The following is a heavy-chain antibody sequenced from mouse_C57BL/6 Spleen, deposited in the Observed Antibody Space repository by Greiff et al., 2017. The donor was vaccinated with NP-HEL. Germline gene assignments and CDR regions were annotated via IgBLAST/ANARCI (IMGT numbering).Heavy chain of an antibody. J-gene: IGHJ2*01. CDR1: GYTFTSYW. CDR3: AREGGAYGSSPYYFDY. CDR2: IDPSDSDT. D-gene: IGHD1-1*01. V-gene: IGHV1-52*01. Sequence: QVQLQQPGAELVRPGSSVKLSCKASGYTFTSYWMHWVKQRPIQGLEWIGNIDPSDSDTHYNQKFKDKATLTVDKSSSTAYMQLSSLTSEDSAVYYCAREGGAYGSSPYYFDYWGQGTTLTVSS.